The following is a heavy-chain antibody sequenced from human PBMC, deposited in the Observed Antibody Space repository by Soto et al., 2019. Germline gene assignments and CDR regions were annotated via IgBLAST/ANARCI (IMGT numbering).Heavy chain of an antibody. CDR1: GYSFTDYH. V-gene: IGHV1-2*04. J-gene: IGHJ4*02. CDR2: INPKSGGT. CDR3: ATSTYEDFWRGYG. Sequence: APVKVSCKASGYSFTDYHIHWVRQAPGQGLEWLGRINPKSGGTSTAQKFQGWVTMTTDTSISTASMELTRLTSDDTAIYFCATSTYEDFWRGYGWGKGAPMTV. D-gene: IGHD3-3*01.